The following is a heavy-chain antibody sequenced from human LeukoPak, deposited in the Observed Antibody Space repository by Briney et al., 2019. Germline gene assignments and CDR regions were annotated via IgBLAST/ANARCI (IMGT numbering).Heavy chain of an antibody. J-gene: IGHJ4*02. V-gene: IGHV3-23*01. CDR2: ISGSGGST. CDR3: AKALWYSGSYLANY. Sequence: GGSLRLSCAASGFPFSSYAMSWVRQAPGKGLEWVSAISGSGGSTYYADSVKGRFTISRDNSKNTLYLQMNSLRAEDTAVYYCAKALWYSGSYLANYWGQGTLVTVSS. CDR1: GFPFSSYA. D-gene: IGHD1-26*01.